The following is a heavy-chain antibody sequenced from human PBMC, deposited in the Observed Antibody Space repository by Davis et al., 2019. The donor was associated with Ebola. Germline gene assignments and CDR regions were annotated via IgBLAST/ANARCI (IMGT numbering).Heavy chain of an antibody. J-gene: IGHJ3*02. CDR2: ISYDGSNK. Sequence: GESLKISCAASGFTFSSYAIHWVRQAPGKGLEWVAVISYDGSNKYYADSVKGRFSISRDNAKNSLYLQMNSLRAEDTAVYYCARDTSRVVPPGAFDIWGQGTLVTVSS. CDR1: GFTFSSYA. D-gene: IGHD2-15*01. V-gene: IGHV3-30-3*01. CDR3: ARDTSRVVPPGAFDI.